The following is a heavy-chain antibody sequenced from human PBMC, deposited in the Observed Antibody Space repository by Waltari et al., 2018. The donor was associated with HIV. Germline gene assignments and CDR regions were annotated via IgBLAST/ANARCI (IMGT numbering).Heavy chain of an antibody. CDR3: ARDPLVEHRGILDY. CDR1: GFTFSSYW. D-gene: IGHD1-1*01. J-gene: IGHJ4*02. Sequence: EVQLGESGGGLVQPGGSLRLSCAASGFTFSSYWMSWVRQAPGKGLEWGAKKKQDGSEKDYVDSVKGRFTISRDNAKNSLYLQMNSLRAEDTAVYYCARDPLVEHRGILDYWGQGTLVTVSS. CDR2: KKQDGSEK. V-gene: IGHV3-7*01.